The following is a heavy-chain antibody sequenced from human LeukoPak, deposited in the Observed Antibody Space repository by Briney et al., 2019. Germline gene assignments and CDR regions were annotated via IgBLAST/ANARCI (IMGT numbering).Heavy chain of an antibody. CDR3: AKGYYDSHRGFFEY. CDR2: VSGTGTST. J-gene: IGHJ4*02. CDR1: GFTFHNYA. D-gene: IGHD3-3*01. Sequence: GGSLRLSCKASGFTFHNYAMTWVRQAPGKGLDWVSTVSGTGTSTFYADSVKVRATISRDNSKNMLYLQMSSLRAEDTAMYYCAKGYYDSHRGFFEYWGLGTLVPVSS. V-gene: IGHV3-23*01.